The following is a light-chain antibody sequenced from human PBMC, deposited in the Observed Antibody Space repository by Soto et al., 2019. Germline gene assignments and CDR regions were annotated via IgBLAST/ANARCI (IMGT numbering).Light chain of an antibody. CDR3: QQSYSTPYT. V-gene: IGKV1-39*01. Sequence: DIQMTHSPSSLSASVGDRVTITCRASQSISSYLNWYQQKPGKAPKLLIYAASSLQSGVPSRFSGSGSGTDFTLTISSLQPEDFATYYCQQSYSTPYTFGQGTRWRL. CDR2: AAS. J-gene: IGKJ2*01. CDR1: QSISSY.